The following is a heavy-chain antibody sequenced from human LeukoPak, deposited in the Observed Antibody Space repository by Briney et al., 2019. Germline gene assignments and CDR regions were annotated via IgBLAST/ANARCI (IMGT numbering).Heavy chain of an antibody. CDR2: IYSGGST. D-gene: IGHD1-1*01. V-gene: IGHV3-53*01. Sequence: PGGSLRLSSAAPGFNVSSNYMSWVRQAPGKGLEWVSVIYSGGSTYYAHSVKGRFTTSRDNPKNTLNLQMNSLRAEDTAVYYCARETTSGPVDSWGQGTLVTVSS. CDR3: ARETTSGPVDS. CDR1: GFNVSSNY. J-gene: IGHJ4*02.